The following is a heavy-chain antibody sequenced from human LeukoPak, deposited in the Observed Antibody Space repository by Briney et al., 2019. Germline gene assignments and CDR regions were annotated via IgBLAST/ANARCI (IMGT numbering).Heavy chain of an antibody. CDR2: IHPGGTI. CDR3: STGGDTAKGGDS. D-gene: IGHD5-18*01. V-gene: IGHV4-31*03. Sequence: SETLSLTCTVSGGFISGSGHYWTWTRQHPGGGLEWLGFIHPGGTIYYNPSLSGRLTISADTSNNQMSRKLSSVTAADTAVYYCSTGGDTAKGGDSWGQGTLVTVSS. J-gene: IGHJ4*02. CDR1: GGFISGSGHY.